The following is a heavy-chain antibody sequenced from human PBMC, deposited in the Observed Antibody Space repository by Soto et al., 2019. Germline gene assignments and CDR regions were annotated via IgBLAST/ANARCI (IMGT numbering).Heavy chain of an antibody. CDR1: GFSLSNSGVG. Sequence: QITLKKSGPTLVKPTQTLTLTCTFSGFSLSNSGVGVGWIRQPPGKALEWLARIYWDDDKRYSPSLKIRRTITKDNSKSQLVLTITNLDPVDTASYYWAHSPLQRAVAGTIGWFDAWGQLTLVTVSA. CDR3: AHSPLQRAVAGTIGWFDA. J-gene: IGHJ5*02. CDR2: IYWDDDK. D-gene: IGHD6-13*01. V-gene: IGHV2-5*02.